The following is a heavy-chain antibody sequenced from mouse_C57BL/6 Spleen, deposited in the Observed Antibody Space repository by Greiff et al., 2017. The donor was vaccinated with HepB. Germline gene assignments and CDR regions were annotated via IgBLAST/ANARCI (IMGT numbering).Heavy chain of an antibody. J-gene: IGHJ1*03. CDR3: ARGWNFDV. CDR1: GYSITSGYY. Sequence: DVKLVESGPGLVKPSQSLSLTCSVTGYSITSGYYWNWIRQFPGNKLEWMGYISYDGSNNYNPSLKNRISITRDTSKNQFFLKLNSVTTEDTATYYCARGWNFDVWGTGTTVTVSS. V-gene: IGHV3-6*01. CDR2: ISYDGSN.